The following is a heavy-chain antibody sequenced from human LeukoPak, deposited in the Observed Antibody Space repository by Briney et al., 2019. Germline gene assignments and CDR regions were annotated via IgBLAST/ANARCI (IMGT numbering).Heavy chain of an antibody. CDR2: INPNSGGT. V-gene: IGHV1-2*02. CDR1: GYTFTGYY. D-gene: IGHD1-26*01. Sequence: GASVKVSCKASGYTFTGYYMHWVRQAPGQGLEWMGWINPNSGGTNYAQKFQGRVTMTRGTSISTAYMELSRLRSDDTAVYYCARVPGESGSYDYWGQGTLVTVSS. J-gene: IGHJ4*02. CDR3: ARVPGESGSYDY.